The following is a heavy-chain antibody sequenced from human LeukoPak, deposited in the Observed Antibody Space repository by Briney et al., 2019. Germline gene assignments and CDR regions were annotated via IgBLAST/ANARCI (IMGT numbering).Heavy chain of an antibody. V-gene: IGHV4-39*07. Sequence: SETLSLTCTVSGGSISSSSYYWGWIRQPPGKGLEWIGSIYYSGSTYYNPSLKSRVTISVDTSKNQFSLKLSSVTAADTAVYYCARDEPPYYFDYWGQGTLVTVSS. CDR3: ARDEPPYYFDY. CDR1: GGSISSSSYY. CDR2: IYYSGST. J-gene: IGHJ4*02.